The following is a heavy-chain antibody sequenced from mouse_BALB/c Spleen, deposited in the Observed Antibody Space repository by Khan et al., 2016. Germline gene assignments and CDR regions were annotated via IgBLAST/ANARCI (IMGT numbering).Heavy chain of an antibody. D-gene: IGHD1-1*01. CDR3: VPYRHYAY. V-gene: IGHV1-37*01. Sequence: EVQLQESGPELVKPGASVKISCKASGYSVTDYFMNWVKQSHGKSLEWIGRMEPYRGDTFDNQKFKGKATQTVDQSSPTAHEDLLSLTSEDSAVDYCVPYRHYAYWGQGTLVTVSA. CDR1: GYSVTDYF. CDR2: MEPYRGDT. J-gene: IGHJ3*01.